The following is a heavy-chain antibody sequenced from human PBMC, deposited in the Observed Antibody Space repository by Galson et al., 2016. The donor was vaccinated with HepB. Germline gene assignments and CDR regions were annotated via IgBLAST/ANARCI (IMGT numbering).Heavy chain of an antibody. CDR3: ARVRGTGHDFWSFDL. V-gene: IGHV1-69*13. CDR1: GGTFSSYA. CDR2: IIPKVGTT. Sequence: SVKVSCKASGGTFSSYAISWVRQAPGQGLEWMGGIIPKVGTTNDAQKFQDRVTITADESTNTAYMEVSSLKSEDTAVYYCARVRGTGHDFWSFDLWGRGTLVTVSS. J-gene: IGHJ2*01. D-gene: IGHD5-12*01.